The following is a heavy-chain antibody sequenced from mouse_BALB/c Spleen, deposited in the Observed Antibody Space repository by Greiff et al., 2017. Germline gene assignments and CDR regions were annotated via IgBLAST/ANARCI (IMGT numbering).Heavy chain of an antibody. V-gene: IGHV1S22*01. Sequence: LQQPGSELVRPGASVKLSCKASGYTFTSYWMHWVKQRPGQGLEWIGNIYPGSGSTNYDEKFKSKATLTVDTSSSTAYMQLSSLTSEDSAVYYCTGGYPYWYFEVWGAGTTVTVSS. CDR2: IYPGSGST. CDR1: GYTFTSYW. CDR3: TGGYPYWYFEV. D-gene: IGHD2-2*01. J-gene: IGHJ1*01.